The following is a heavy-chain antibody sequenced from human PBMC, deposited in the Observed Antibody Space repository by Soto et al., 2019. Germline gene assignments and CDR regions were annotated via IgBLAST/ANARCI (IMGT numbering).Heavy chain of an antibody. CDR3: AKDPSLWFGELSWFDP. J-gene: IGHJ5*02. Sequence: QVQLVESGGGVVQPGRSLRLSCAASGFTFSSYGMHWVRQAPGKGLEWVAVISYDGSNKYYADSVKGRFTISRDNSKNTLYLQMNSLRAEDTAGYYCAKDPSLWFGELSWFDPWGQGTLVTVSS. V-gene: IGHV3-30*18. CDR2: ISYDGSNK. CDR1: GFTFSSYG. D-gene: IGHD3-10*01.